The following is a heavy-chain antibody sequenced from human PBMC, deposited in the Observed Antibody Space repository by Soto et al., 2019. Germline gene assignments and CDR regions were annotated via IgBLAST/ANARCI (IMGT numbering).Heavy chain of an antibody. CDR1: AFTFSSYS. Sequence: GRSLRLSCASSAFTFSSYSMKWVRHAPGKWLEWDSSISSSISYIYYADSVKRRFTISRDNAKNSLYLQMNSLRAEDTAVYYCARDIITTPDNFDYWGQGTLVTVPQ. D-gene: IGHD4-4*01. V-gene: IGHV3-21*01. CDR3: ARDIITTPDNFDY. CDR2: ISSSISYI. J-gene: IGHJ4*02.